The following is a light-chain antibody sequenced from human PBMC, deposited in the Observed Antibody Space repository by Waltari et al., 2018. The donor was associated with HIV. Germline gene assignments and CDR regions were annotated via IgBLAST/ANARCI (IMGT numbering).Light chain of an antibody. CDR2: QNI. CDR3: QSYDRRLMWV. V-gene: IGLV1-40*01. CDR1: RPNIGAGYD. Sequence: LLTQPPSVSGAPGQTVTIPCTGTRPNIGAGYDVHWYQKYPGTAPKLLTFQNINRPSGVPDRFSGSKSVTSASLVITGLQAEDEADYYCQSYDRRLMWVFGGGTSLTV. J-gene: IGLJ2*01.